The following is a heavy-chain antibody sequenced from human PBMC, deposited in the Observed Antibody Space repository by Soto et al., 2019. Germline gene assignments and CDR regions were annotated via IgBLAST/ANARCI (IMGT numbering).Heavy chain of an antibody. CDR1: GFTLSSYW. V-gene: IGHV3-74*01. CDR3: AREDVLVLRDYYYYYGTDV. Sequence: PGGSLRLSCAASGFTLSSYWMHWVRQAPGKGLVWVSRINSDGSSTRYADSVKGRFTISRDNAKNTLYLQMNSLRAEDTAVYYCAREDVLVLRDYYYYYGTDVWGQGTTVTVSS. D-gene: IGHD2-8*01. CDR2: INSDGSST. J-gene: IGHJ6*02.